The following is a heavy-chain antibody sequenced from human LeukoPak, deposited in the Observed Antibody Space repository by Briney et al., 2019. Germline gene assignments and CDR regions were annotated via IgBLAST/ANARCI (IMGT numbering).Heavy chain of an antibody. CDR2: IIPIFGTA. CDR1: GGTFSSYA. Sequence: SVTVSCKASGGTFSSYAISWVRQAPGQGLEWMGRIIPIFGTANYAQKFQGRVTITADESTSTAYMELSSLRSEDTAVYYCARTKYYYDSSGYEYYFDYWGQGTLVTVS. D-gene: IGHD3-22*01. CDR3: ARTKYYYDSSGYEYYFDY. J-gene: IGHJ4*02. V-gene: IGHV1-69*15.